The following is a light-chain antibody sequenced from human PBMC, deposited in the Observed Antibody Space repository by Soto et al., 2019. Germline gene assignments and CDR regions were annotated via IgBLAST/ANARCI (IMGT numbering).Light chain of an antibody. Sequence: DIVMTQSPDSLAVSLGERATINCKSSQSSLYTSNNKNYLAWYQQKPGQPPRLLIYWASTRESGVPDRFSGSGSGTDFTLTISSLQADDVAVFYCQQYFTTPTFGQGTKVDIK. J-gene: IGKJ1*01. CDR1: QSSLYTSNNKNY. V-gene: IGKV4-1*01. CDR2: WAS. CDR3: QQYFTTPT.